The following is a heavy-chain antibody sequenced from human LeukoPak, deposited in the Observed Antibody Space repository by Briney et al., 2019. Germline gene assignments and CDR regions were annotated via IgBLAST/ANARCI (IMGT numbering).Heavy chain of an antibody. CDR2: IIPILGIA. V-gene: IGHV1-69*02. CDR3: ARVLNTAMVRWYNWFDP. J-gene: IGHJ5*02. Sequence: ASVKVSCKASGGTFSSYTISWVRQAPGQGLEWMGRIIPILGIANYAQKFQGRVTITADKSTSTAYMELSSLRSEDTAVYYCARVLNTAMVRWYNWFDPWGQGTLVTVSS. D-gene: IGHD5-18*01. CDR1: GGTFSSYT.